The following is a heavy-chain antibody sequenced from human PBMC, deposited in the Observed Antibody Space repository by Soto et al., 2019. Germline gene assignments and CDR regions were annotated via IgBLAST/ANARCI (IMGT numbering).Heavy chain of an antibody. CDR3: ARGGVDIVATERFYYFDY. CDR1: GGSFSGYY. Sequence: PSETLSLTCAVYGGSFSGYYWSWIRQPPGKGLEWIEEISHSGSTNYNPSLKSRVTISVDTSKNQFSLKLSSVTAADTAVYYCARGGVDIVATERFYYFDYWGQGTLVTVSS. D-gene: IGHD5-12*01. J-gene: IGHJ4*02. CDR2: ISHSGST. V-gene: IGHV4-34*01.